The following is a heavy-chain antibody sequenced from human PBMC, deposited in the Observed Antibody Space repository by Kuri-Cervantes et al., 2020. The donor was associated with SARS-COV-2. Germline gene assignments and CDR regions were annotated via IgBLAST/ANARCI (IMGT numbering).Heavy chain of an antibody. D-gene: IGHD1-1*01. Sequence: SETLSLTCAVYGGSFSGYYWSWIRQPPGKGLEWIGEINHSGSTNYNPSLKSRVTISVDTSKNQFSLKLSSVTAADTAVYYCARVGGTGFDYWGQGTLVIVSS. V-gene: IGHV4-34*01. J-gene: IGHJ4*02. CDR1: GGSFSGYY. CDR2: INHSGST. CDR3: ARVGGTGFDY.